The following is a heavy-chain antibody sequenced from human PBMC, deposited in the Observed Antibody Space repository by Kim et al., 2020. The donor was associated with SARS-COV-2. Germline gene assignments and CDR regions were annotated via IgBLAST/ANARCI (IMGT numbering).Heavy chain of an antibody. Sequence: SETLSLTCAVYGGSFSGYYWSWIRQPPGKGLEWIGEINHSGSTNYNPSLKSRVTISVDTSKNQFSLKLSSVTAADTAVYYCAGKRSGSYRRGFFDYWGQGTLVTVSS. CDR3: AGKRSGSYRRGFFDY. D-gene: IGHD1-26*01. V-gene: IGHV4-34*01. J-gene: IGHJ4*02. CDR2: INHSGST. CDR1: GGSFSGYY.